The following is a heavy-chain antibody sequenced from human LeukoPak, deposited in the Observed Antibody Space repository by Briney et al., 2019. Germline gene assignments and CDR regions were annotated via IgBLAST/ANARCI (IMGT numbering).Heavy chain of an antibody. CDR2: INHSGST. CDR1: GGSFSGYY. J-gene: IGHJ4*02. V-gene: IGHV4-34*01. D-gene: IGHD3-16*01. CDR3: ARDGSLERGRNASNTLVNKPFDY. Sequence: SETLSLTCAGYGGSFSGYYWSWIRQPPGKGLEWSGEINHSGSTNYNPSLKSRVTISVDTSKNQSSLKLSSGTAADTAVYYCARDGSLERGRNASNTLVNKPFDYWGQGPLVTVSS.